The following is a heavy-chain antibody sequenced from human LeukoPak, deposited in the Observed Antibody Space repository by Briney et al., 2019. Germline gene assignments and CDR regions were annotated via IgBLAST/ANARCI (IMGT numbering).Heavy chain of an antibody. Sequence: GGSLRLSCAASGFTFSSYGMHWVRQAPGKGLEWVAVISYDGSNEYYADSVKGRFTISGDNSKNTLYLQMNSLRAEDTAVYYCAKLAATGGYYFDYWGQGTLVTVSS. J-gene: IGHJ4*02. CDR3: AKLAATGGYYFDY. V-gene: IGHV3-30*18. D-gene: IGHD6-13*01. CDR2: ISYDGSNE. CDR1: GFTFSSYG.